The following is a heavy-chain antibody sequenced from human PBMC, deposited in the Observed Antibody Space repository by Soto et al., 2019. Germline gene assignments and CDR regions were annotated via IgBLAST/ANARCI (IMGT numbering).Heavy chain of an antibody. V-gene: IGHV4-30-4*01. CDR1: GGSISSGDYY. D-gene: IGHD6-13*01. CDR2: IYYSGST. CDR3: ARLNQKQLARGVVRPLGWFDP. Sequence: SETLSLTCTVSGGSISSGDYYWRWIRQPPGKGLEWIGYIYYSGSTYYNPSLKSRVTISVDTSKNQFSLKLSSVTAADTAVYYCARLNQKQLARGVVRPLGWFDPWGQGTLVTVSS. J-gene: IGHJ5*02.